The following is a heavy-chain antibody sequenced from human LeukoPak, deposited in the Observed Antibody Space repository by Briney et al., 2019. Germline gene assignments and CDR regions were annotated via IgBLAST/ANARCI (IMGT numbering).Heavy chain of an antibody. J-gene: IGHJ3*02. CDR1: GGTFSSYT. D-gene: IGHD5-24*01. CDR2: IIPILGIA. V-gene: IGHV1-69*02. CDR3: ARVGGSRDGFDAFDI. Sequence: SVKVSCKASGGTFSSYTISWVRQAPGQGLEWMGRIIPILGIANYAQKFQGRVTITADKSTSTAYMELSSLRSEDTAVYYCARVGGSRDGFDAFDIWGQGTMVTVSS.